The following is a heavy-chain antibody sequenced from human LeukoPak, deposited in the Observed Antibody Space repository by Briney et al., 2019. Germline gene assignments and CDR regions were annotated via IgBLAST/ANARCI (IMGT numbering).Heavy chain of an antibody. CDR2: IKEDGSEN. V-gene: IGHV3-7*03. Sequence: GGSLRLSCAASGFIFSSHWMSWVRQAPGKGLEWVASIKEDGSENSYMDSVKGRFTISRDNAKNSLYLQMNSLRADDTAVYYCARLYCSTTTCYNFWFDHWGQGTLVTVSS. D-gene: IGHD2-2*02. J-gene: IGHJ5*02. CDR3: ARLYCSTTTCYNFWFDH. CDR1: GFIFSSHW.